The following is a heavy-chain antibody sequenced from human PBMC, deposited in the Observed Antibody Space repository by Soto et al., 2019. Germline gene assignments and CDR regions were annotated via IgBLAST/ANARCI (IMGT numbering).Heavy chain of an antibody. Sequence: PGGSLRLSCAASGFTFSSYWMHWARQAPGKGLVWVSRINSDGSSTSYADSVKGRFTISRDNAKNTLYLQMNSLRAEDTAVYYCAREKTQQWLSRWFDPWGQGTLVTVSS. D-gene: IGHD6-19*01. CDR3: AREKTQQWLSRWFDP. J-gene: IGHJ5*02. V-gene: IGHV3-74*01. CDR1: GFTFSSYW. CDR2: INSDGSST.